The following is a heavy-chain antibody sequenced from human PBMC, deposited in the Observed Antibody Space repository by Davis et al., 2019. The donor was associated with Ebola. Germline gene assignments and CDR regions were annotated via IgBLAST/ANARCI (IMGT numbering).Heavy chain of an antibody. CDR3: AKAIFGVVELLAFDI. Sequence: GESLKISCAASGFTFSSYGMHWVRQAPGKGLEWVAVISYDGSNKYYADSVKGRFTISRDNSKNTLYLQMNSLRAEDTAVYYCAKAIFGVVELLAFDIWGQGTMVTVSS. J-gene: IGHJ3*02. D-gene: IGHD3-3*01. V-gene: IGHV3-30*18. CDR1: GFTFSSYG. CDR2: ISYDGSNK.